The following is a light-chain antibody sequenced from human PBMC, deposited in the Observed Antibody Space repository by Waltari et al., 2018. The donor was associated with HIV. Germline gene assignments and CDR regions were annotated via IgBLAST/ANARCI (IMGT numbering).Light chain of an antibody. CDR1: QSISRRY. J-gene: IGKJ1*01. CDR3: QQYGNSPRT. CDR2: GIS. V-gene: IGKV3-20*01. Sequence: EVVLTQSPGTLSLSPGERAAISCRASQSISRRYLAWYQQKPGQAPRLLIHGISNRATGIPDRFSGSGSGTDFTLTISRLESEDFAVYYCQQYGNSPRTFGQGTKVEIK.